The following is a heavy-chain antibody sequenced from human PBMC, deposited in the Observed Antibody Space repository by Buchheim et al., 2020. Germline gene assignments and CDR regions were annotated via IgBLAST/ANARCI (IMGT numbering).Heavy chain of an antibody. CDR1: GFTFSSYA. CDR3: AKDQSTMIVVVTNIWDY. V-gene: IGHV3-23*01. D-gene: IGHD3-22*01. CDR2: ISGSGGST. Sequence: EVQLLESGGGLVQPGGSLRLSCAASGFTFSSYAMSWVRQAPGKGLEWVSAISGSGGSTYYADSVKGGFTISRDNYKNKLDLQMNSLRAEDTAVYYCAKDQSTMIVVVTNIWDYWGQGTL. J-gene: IGHJ4*02.